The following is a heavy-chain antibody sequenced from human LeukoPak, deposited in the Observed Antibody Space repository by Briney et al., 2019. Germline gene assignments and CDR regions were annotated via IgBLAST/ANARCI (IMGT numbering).Heavy chain of an antibody. CDR2: ISGSGGST. D-gene: IGHD2-2*01. J-gene: IGHJ4*02. CDR3: AKADDIVVVPAAIIFSPFDY. CDR1: GFTFSSYA. V-gene: IGHV3-23*01. Sequence: GGSLRLPCAASGFTFSSYAMSWVRQAPGKGLEWVSAISGSGGSTYYADSVKGRFTISRDNSENTLYLQMNSLRAEDTAVYYCAKADDIVVVPAAIIFSPFDYWGQGTLVTVSS.